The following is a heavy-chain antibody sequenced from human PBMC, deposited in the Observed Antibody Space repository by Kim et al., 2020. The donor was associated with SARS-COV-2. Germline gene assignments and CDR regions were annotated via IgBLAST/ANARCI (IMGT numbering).Heavy chain of an antibody. J-gene: IGHJ4*02. CDR1: GFTFSSYA. CDR2: ISSNGGST. V-gene: IGHV3-64D*06. CDR3: VKAHMGWYDFWSGYWY. D-gene: IGHD3-3*01. Sequence: GGSLRLSCSASGFTFSSYAMHWVRQAPGKGLEYVSAISSNGGSTYYADSVKGRFTISRDNSKNTLYLQMSSLRAEDTAVYYCVKAHMGWYDFWSGYWYWGQGTLVTVSS.